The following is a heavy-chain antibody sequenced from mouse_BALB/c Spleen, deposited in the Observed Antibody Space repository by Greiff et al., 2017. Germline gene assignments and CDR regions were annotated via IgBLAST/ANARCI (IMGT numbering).Heavy chain of an antibody. CDR3: GTRERSGTGYFDY. J-gene: IGHJ2*01. V-gene: IGHV2-2*02. CDR1: GFTLTSYG. Sequence: QVQLKQSGPGLVQPSQSLSITCTASGFTLTSYGVHWVRQSPGKGLEWLGAIWSGGSTDYNAAFITGLSISKDDYTSQVVFKMNSRQANDEAIFYCGTRERSGTGYFDYWGQGTTLTVSS. D-gene: IGHD4-1*01. CDR2: IWSGGST.